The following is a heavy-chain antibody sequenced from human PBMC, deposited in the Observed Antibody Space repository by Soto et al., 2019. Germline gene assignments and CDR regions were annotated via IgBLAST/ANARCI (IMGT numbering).Heavy chain of an antibody. CDR1: GFTFGSRA. V-gene: IGHV3-23*01. D-gene: IGHD3-10*01. Sequence: PGGSLRLTCAASGFTFGSRAMSWVRRAPRGELQWGSTITDSGGGTKYADSVRGRVTISRANSKNTLFLQMSSLRAEDSAVYYCGRGSKESYPGSRGFDFWGRGTLVTVSS. CDR2: ITDSGGGT. CDR3: GRGSKESYPGSRGFDF. J-gene: IGHJ4*02.